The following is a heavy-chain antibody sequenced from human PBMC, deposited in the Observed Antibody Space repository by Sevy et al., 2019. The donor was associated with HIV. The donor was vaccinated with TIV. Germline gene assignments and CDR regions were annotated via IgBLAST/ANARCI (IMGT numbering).Heavy chain of an antibody. J-gene: IGHJ4*02. Sequence: GGSLRLSCAASGFTFSDYYMSWIRQAPGKGLEWVSSINAISSNINYADSVKGRFTISRDNAENSLYLQLNSVRAEDTAVYYCARDLFSGGNAVYGYWGQGTLVTVSS. CDR2: INAISSNI. CDR1: GFTFSDYY. D-gene: IGHD2-15*01. V-gene: IGHV3-11*06. CDR3: ARDLFSGGNAVYGY.